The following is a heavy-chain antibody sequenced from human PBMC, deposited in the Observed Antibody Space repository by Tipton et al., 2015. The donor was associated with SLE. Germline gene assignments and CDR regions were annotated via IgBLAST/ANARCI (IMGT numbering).Heavy chain of an antibody. J-gene: IGHJ3*02. V-gene: IGHV3-11*04. CDR3: ARRVGSYYAFDI. Sequence: SLRLSCAASGFTFNDFRMNWFRQAPGKGLEWISQIRHSDVITFYSDSVKGRFTISRDDAKSSLYLQMNSLRAEDTAVYYCARRVGSYYAFDIWGQGTMVTVSS. D-gene: IGHD1-26*01. CDR2: IRHSDVIT. CDR1: GFTFNDFR.